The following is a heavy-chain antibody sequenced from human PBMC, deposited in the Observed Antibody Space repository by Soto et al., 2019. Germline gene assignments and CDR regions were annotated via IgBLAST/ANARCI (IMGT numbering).Heavy chain of an antibody. V-gene: IGHV1-24*01. Sequence: GASVKVSCKASGYTFTTYYMHWVRQAPGKGLEWMGGFDPKDGKTSYAQKFQGRVTMTEDTSTDTAYMELSSLRSEDTAVYYCATEKKAAATINWFDPWGQGTLVTVSS. CDR2: FDPKDGKT. CDR1: GYTFTTYY. CDR3: ATEKKAAATINWFDP. J-gene: IGHJ5*02. D-gene: IGHD6-13*01.